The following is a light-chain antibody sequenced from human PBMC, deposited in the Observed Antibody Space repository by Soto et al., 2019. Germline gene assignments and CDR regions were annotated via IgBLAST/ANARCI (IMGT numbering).Light chain of an antibody. Sequence: EIVMTQSPATLSVSPGERANLSCRASQSISSSLAWYQQKPGQDPRLLIYGESTKAPGIPARFSGRGSGTELSLTLSHLKSEDFAVHYCQQYNNGPTYTFGQGTKLEIK. CDR2: GES. J-gene: IGKJ2*01. CDR1: QSISSS. CDR3: QQYNNGPTYT. V-gene: IGKV3-15*01.